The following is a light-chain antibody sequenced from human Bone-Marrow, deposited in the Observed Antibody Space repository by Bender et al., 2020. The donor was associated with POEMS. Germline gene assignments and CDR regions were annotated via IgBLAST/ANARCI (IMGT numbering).Light chain of an antibody. J-gene: IGLJ2*01. CDR3: SSYTSTSSLVV. CDR1: RSDIGVYDF. CDR2: DVT. Sequence: QSALTQPASVSESPGQSITISCTGSRSDIGVYDFVSWYQQQPGKAPKLMIYDVTNRPSGVPDRFSGSKSGNTASLTISGLQAEDEADYYCSSYTSTSSLVVFGGGTKLTVL. V-gene: IGLV2-14*03.